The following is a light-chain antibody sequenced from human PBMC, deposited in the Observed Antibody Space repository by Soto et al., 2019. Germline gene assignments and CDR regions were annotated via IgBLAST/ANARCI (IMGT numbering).Light chain of an antibody. Sequence: EIVLTQSPGTLSLSPGERATLSCRASQSVSSSYLAWYQQKPGQAPRLLIYVASSRATGIPDRFSGSGSGTDFTLTISRLEPEAFAVYYCQQYGSARTFGQGTKGEVK. CDR1: QSVSSSY. CDR3: QQYGSART. CDR2: VAS. V-gene: IGKV3-20*01. J-gene: IGKJ1*01.